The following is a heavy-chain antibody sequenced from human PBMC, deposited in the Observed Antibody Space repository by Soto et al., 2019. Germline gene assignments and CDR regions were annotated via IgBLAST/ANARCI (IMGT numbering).Heavy chain of an antibody. V-gene: IGHV4-59*01. CDR3: ARMSSSWYEFDY. D-gene: IGHD6-13*01. CDR1: GGSISSNY. J-gene: IGHJ4*02. Sequence: QVQLQESGPGLVKPSETLSLTCTVSGGSISSNYWSWIRQPPGKGLEWIGCIDYSGSTKYNPSPSLKSRVTILVDTSKNQFSLKLSSVTAADTAVYYCARMSSSWYEFDYWGQGTLVTVSS. CDR2: IDYSGST.